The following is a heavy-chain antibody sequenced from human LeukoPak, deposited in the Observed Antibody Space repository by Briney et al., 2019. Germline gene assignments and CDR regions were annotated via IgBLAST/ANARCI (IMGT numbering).Heavy chain of an antibody. D-gene: IGHD6-19*01. CDR1: GYTFTGFY. J-gene: IGHJ6*02. Sequence: ASVKVSCKASGYTFTGFYMHWVRQAPEQGLEWMGWINPNSGGTNYAKKFQGRVTMTRDTSISTAYMELSRLRSDDTAVYYCAREFGGWSLVGMDVWGQGTTVTVSS. CDR3: AREFGGWSLVGMDV. V-gene: IGHV1-2*02. CDR2: INPNSGGT.